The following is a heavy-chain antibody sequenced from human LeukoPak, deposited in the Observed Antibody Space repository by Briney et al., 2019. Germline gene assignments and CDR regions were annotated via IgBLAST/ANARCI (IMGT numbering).Heavy chain of an antibody. Sequence: PGGSLRLSCAASGFTFSTYWMSWVRQAPGKGLEWVANIRKDGSDIHYVDSVKGRFTISRDNAKNTLYLQMNSLRAEDTAVYYCAKGHIDDYWGQGTLVTVSS. CDR3: AKGHIDDY. J-gene: IGHJ4*02. CDR1: GFTFSTYW. V-gene: IGHV3-7*03. CDR2: IRKDGSDI.